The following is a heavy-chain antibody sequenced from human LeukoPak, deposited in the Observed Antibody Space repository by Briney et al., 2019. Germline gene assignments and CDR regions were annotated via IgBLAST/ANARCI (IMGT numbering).Heavy chain of an antibody. Sequence: ASVQVSCKASGYTFTGYYMHWLRQAAGQGLDWMGRINPNRGGSKYAQKFQDRVTMTRDTSISTAYMELSRLRSDDTAVYYCARDLDIVATGTDYYYYYYYMDVWGKGTTVTVSS. J-gene: IGHJ6*03. CDR3: ARDLDIVATGTDYYYYYYYMDV. D-gene: IGHD5-12*01. CDR2: INPNRGGS. V-gene: IGHV1-2*06. CDR1: GYTFTGYY.